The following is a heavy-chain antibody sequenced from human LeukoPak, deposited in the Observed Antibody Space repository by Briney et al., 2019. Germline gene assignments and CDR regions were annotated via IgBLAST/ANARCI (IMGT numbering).Heavy chain of an antibody. CDR2: IQYDGSIK. CDR1: GFTFSSYA. J-gene: IGHJ3*02. D-gene: IGHD2-15*01. CDR3: AKEGGSPNDAFDI. V-gene: IGHV3-30*02. Sequence: GGSLRLSCAASGFTFSSYAMHWVRQAPGKGLEWVAFIQYDGSIKHYADSAKGRFTISRDNSKNTLYLQMNNLRPEDTAVYYCAKEGGSPNDAFDIWGRGTMVTVSS.